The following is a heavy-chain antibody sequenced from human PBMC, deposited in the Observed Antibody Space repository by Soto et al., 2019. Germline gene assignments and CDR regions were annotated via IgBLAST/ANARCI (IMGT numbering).Heavy chain of an antibody. V-gene: IGHV1-8*01. Sequence: QVQLVQSGADMKKPGASVKVSCKASGYTFTTYEINWVRQVPGQGLEWMGWMSPSSGNTGYVDQFRGRVTMSSDTSMTTAYMEVRSLTSEDTAVYYCASVGGQLFGDHGLDVWGQGTTVIVSS. CDR3: ASVGGQLFGDHGLDV. D-gene: IGHD3-10*01. J-gene: IGHJ6*02. CDR2: MSPSSGNT. CDR1: GYTFTTYE.